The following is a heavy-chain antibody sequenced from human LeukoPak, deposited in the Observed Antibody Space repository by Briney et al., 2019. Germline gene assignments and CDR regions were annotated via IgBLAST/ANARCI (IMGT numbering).Heavy chain of an antibody. CDR3: ARDRGYCSSTSCPLDY. D-gene: IGHD2-2*01. Sequence: ASVKVSCKASGYSFTRNAIHWVRQAPGQRLEWMGWIDSDKGNTKYSQEFQGRVTMTRDTSTSTVYMELSSLRSKDTAVYYCARDRGYCSSTSCPLDYWGQGTLVTVSS. CDR2: IDSDKGNT. J-gene: IGHJ4*02. V-gene: IGHV1-3*03. CDR1: GYSFTRNA.